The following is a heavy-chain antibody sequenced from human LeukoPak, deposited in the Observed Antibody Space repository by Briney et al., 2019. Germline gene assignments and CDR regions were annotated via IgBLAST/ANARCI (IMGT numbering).Heavy chain of an antibody. J-gene: IGHJ3*02. Sequence: GGSLRLSCAASGFTFSSYWMSWVRQAPGKGLEWVANIKQDGSEKYYVDSVKGRFTISRDNAKNSLYLQMNSLRAEDTAVYYCARARSSGWYWRPYDAFDIWGQGTMVTVSS. D-gene: IGHD6-19*01. CDR3: ARARSSGWYWRPYDAFDI. CDR1: GFTFSSYW. CDR2: IKQDGSEK. V-gene: IGHV3-7*01.